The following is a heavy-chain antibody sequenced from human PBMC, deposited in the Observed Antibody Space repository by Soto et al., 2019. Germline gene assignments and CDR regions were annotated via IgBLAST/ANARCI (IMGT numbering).Heavy chain of an antibody. CDR1: GDSISSSGYS. CDR3: ARGRLLPAVNFDF. Sequence: SETLSLTCAVSGDSISSSGYSWNWIRQPPGKGLEWIGYIYHSGSASYNPSLKSRVTISVDGSKNHFSLQLTSVTAADTAVYYCARGRLLPAVNFDFWGQGALVTVS. J-gene: IGHJ4*02. CDR2: IYHSGSA. V-gene: IGHV4-30-2*01. D-gene: IGHD2-2*01.